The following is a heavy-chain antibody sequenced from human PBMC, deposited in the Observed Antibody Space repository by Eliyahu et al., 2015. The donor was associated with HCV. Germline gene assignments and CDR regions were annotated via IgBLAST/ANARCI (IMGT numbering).Heavy chain of an antibody. Sequence: QVQLVESGGGVVQPGRSLRLSCAASGFTFSSYGMHWVRQAPGKGXEWVAVIWYDGSNKYYADSVKGRFTISRDNSKNTLYLQMNSLRAEDTAVYYCARVGGIAAAGTSGGMDVWGQGTTVTVSS. D-gene: IGHD6-13*01. CDR3: ARVGGIAAAGTSGGMDV. CDR2: IWYDGSNK. V-gene: IGHV3-33*01. J-gene: IGHJ6*02. CDR1: GFTFSSYG.